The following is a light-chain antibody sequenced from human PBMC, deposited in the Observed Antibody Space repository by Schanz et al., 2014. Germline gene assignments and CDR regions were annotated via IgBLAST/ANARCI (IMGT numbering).Light chain of an antibody. CDR3: QQYGVSPLT. Sequence: EIVLTQSPANLSLSPGERATLSCRASQSISDNLAWYQQEPGQTPRLLIYGASTRATGIPARFSGSGSGTEFTLTISSLQSEDFAVYYCQQYGVSPLTFGGGTKVEIQ. CDR2: GAS. J-gene: IGKJ4*01. V-gene: IGKV3-15*01. CDR1: QSISDN.